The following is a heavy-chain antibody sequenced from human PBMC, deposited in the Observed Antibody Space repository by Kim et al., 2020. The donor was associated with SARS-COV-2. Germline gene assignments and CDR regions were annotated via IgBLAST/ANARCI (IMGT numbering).Heavy chain of an antibody. Sequence: RPYYNPCLKGRITISVDTSKNQFTLKLSSVTAADTAVYYCAGPFGADLDYWGQGTLVTVYS. D-gene: IGHD3-3*01. CDR2: RP. V-gene: IGHV4-39*01. CDR3: AGPFGADLDY. J-gene: IGHJ4*02.